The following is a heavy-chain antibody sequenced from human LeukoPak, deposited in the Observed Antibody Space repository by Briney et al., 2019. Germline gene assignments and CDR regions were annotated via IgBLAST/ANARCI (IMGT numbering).Heavy chain of an antibody. Sequence: SVKVSSKPSGGTFCSYAISWVCHDPGQRLEWMGGIIPIFSTANYAQKFQGRVKSTSDDSTSTAYMELSSLRSEDTAVYYCARDVPYYGSGLDWFDPWGQGTLVTVSS. V-gene: IGHV1-69*01. J-gene: IGHJ5*02. CDR1: GGTFCSYA. CDR3: ARDVPYYGSGLDWFDP. CDR2: IIPIFSTA. D-gene: IGHD3-10*01.